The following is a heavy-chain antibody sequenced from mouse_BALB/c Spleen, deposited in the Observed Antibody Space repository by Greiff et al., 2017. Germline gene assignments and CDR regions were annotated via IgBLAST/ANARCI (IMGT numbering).Heavy chain of an antibody. CDR1: GYSFTSYY. CDR2: IDPFNGGT. D-gene: IGHD3-1*01. CDR3: ARWATTVSY. J-gene: IGHJ2*01. V-gene: IGHV1S135*01. Sequence: EVKLMESGPELMKPGASVKISCKASGYSFTSYYMHWVKQSHGKSLEWIGYIDPFNGGTSYNQKFKGKATLTVDKSSSTAYMHLSSLTSEDSAVYYCARWATTVSYWGQGTTLTVSS.